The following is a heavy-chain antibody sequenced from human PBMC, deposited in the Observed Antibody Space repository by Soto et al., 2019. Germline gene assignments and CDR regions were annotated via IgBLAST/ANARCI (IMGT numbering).Heavy chain of an antibody. Sequence: SETLSLTCAVYGGSFSGYYWSWIRQPPGKGLEWIGEINHSGSTNYNPSLKSRVTISVDTSKNQFSLKLSSVTAADTAVYYCARGRVDTIFGVVIFYFDYWGQGTLVTVSS. V-gene: IGHV4-34*01. CDR1: GGSFSGYY. D-gene: IGHD3-3*01. J-gene: IGHJ4*02. CDR3: ARGRVDTIFGVVIFYFDY. CDR2: INHSGST.